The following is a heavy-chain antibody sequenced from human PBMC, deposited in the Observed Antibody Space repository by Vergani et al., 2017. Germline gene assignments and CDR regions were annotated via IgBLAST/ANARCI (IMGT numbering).Heavy chain of an antibody. D-gene: IGHD4-23*01. V-gene: IGHV3-30*18. Sequence: QVQLVESGGGVVQPGRSLRLSCAASRFTFSSYGMHWVRQAPGKGLEWVAVISYDGSNKYYADSVKGRFTISRDNSKNTLYLQMNSLRAEDTAVYYCAKDLQRWGTRPRGYYGMDVWGQGTTVTVSS. CDR3: AKDLQRWGTRPRGYYGMDV. J-gene: IGHJ6*02. CDR2: ISYDGSNK. CDR1: RFTFSSYG.